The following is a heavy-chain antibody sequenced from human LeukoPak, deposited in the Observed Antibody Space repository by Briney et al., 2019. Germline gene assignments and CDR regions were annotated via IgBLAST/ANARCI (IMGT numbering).Heavy chain of an antibody. CDR2: IDGSGRTI. CDR1: GFTFSNAW. D-gene: IGHD7-27*01. Sequence: GGSLRLSCAASGFTFSNAWMSWVRQAPGKGLEWVAHIDGSGRTIYYIDSVKGRFTISRDNARNSLYLQMISLGAEDTAVYYCARGNWGPDYWGQGTLATVSS. CDR3: ARGNWGPDY. V-gene: IGHV3-11*04. J-gene: IGHJ4*02.